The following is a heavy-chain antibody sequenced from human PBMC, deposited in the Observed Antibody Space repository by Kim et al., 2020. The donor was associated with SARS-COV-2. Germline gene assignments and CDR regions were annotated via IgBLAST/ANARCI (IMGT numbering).Heavy chain of an antibody. CDR3: ARDLRDGSGSFTGNWFDP. CDR1: GYTFTSYY. Sequence: ASVKVSCKASGYTFTSYYIHWVRQAPGQGLEWMGIINPSGGSTSYAQKFQGRVTMTRDTSTSTVYMELSSLRSEDTAVYYCARDLRDGSGSFTGNWFDPWGQGTLVTVSS. D-gene: IGHD3-10*01. CDR2: INPSGGST. V-gene: IGHV1-46*01. J-gene: IGHJ5*02.